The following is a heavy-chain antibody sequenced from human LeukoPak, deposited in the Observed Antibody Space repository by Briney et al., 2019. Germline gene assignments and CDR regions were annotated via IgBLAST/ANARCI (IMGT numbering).Heavy chain of an antibody. CDR2: IYYSGST. J-gene: IGHJ4*02. CDR1: GGSISSYY. V-gene: IGHV4-59*01. Sequence: PSETLSLTCTVSGGSISSYYWSWIRQPPGKGLEWIGYIYYSGSTNYNPSLKSRVTISVDTSKNQFSLKLSSVTAADTAVYYCAGQWFGERNFDNWGQGTLVTVSS. D-gene: IGHD3-10*01. CDR3: AGQWFGERNFDN.